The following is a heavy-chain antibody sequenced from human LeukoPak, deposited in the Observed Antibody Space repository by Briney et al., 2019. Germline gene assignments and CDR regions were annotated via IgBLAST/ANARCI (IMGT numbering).Heavy chain of an antibody. CDR2: ISSSSSYI. CDR3: ARGWETGYQLLPPYYYYYYMDV. D-gene: IGHD2-2*01. Sequence: PGGSLRLSCAASGFTFSSYSMNWVRQAPGKGLEWVSSISSSSSYIYYADSVKGRFTISRDNAKNSLYLQMNSLRAEDTAEYYCARGWETGYQLLPPYYYYYYMDVWGKGTTVTVSS. J-gene: IGHJ6*03. V-gene: IGHV3-21*01. CDR1: GFTFSSYS.